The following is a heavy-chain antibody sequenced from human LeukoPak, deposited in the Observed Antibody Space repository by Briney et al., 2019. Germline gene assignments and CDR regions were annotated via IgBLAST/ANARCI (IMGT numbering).Heavy chain of an antibody. J-gene: IGHJ4*02. CDR3: ARHPRYYYDSSGYFFDY. D-gene: IGHD3-22*01. CDR1: GYSFTSYW. CDR2: IYPGDSDT. V-gene: IGHV5-51*01. Sequence: GESLKISCKGSGYSFTSYWIGWVRQMPGKGLEWMGAIYPGDSDTRYSPSFQGQVTISADKSISTAYLQWSSLKASDTAMYYCARHPRYYYDSSGYFFDYWGQGTLVTVSS.